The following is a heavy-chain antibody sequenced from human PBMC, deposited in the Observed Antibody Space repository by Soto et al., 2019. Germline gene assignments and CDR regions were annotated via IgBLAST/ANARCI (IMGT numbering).Heavy chain of an antibody. CDR2: ISANGAYT. D-gene: IGHD2-8*01. CDR3: AHPRGYGVFDAYDI. V-gene: IGHV3-23*01. J-gene: IGHJ3*02. CDR1: GFTFSTYA. Sequence: PGGSLRLSCAASGFTFSTYAMNWVRQAPGKGLEWVSAISANGAYTYYADSVKGRFTVSRDNSVNALYLQMNSVRIEDTAVYYCAHPRGYGVFDAYDICDQGTMVTVSS.